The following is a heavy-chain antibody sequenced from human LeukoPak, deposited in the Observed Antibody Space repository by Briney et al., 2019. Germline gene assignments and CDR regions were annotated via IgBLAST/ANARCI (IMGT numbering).Heavy chain of an antibody. V-gene: IGHV4-34*01. CDR3: ARVGNDFWSGYYKGGFDY. CDR2: INHSGST. Sequence: SETLSLTCAVYGGSFSGYYWSWIRQPPGKGLEWIGEINHSGSTNYNPSLKSRVTISVDTSKNQFSLKLSSVTAADTAVYYCARVGNDFWSGYYKGGFDYWGQGTLVTVSS. CDR1: GGSFSGYY. D-gene: IGHD3-3*01. J-gene: IGHJ4*02.